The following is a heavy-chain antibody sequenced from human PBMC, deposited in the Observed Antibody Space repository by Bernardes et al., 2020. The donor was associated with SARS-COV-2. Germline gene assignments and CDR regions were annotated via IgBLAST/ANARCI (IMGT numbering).Heavy chain of an antibody. CDR1: GFTFEGYG. CDR3: ARSHDGSGTYYRDYFYGMDV. J-gene: IGHJ6*02. Sequence: GGSLRLSCVASGFTFEGYGMNWVRQAPGKGLEWVSGMNWNGVGTGYADSVEGRFSISRDNAKKSLYLQMNGLRAEDTALYYCARSHDGSGTYYRDYFYGMDVWGQGTAVTVFS. CDR2: MNWNGVGT. V-gene: IGHV3-20*04. D-gene: IGHD3-10*01.